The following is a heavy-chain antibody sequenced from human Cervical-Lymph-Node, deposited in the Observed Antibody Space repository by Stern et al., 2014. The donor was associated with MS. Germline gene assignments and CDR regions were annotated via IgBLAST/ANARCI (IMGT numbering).Heavy chain of an antibody. CDR3: AENMDV. CDR1: GYTFTDYY. Sequence: VQLVQSGAEVKKPGASVTVSCKPSGYTFTDYYIHWLRQAPGQAPEWMGRISPKNGDTNYAPRFQGRVTMTRDTSISIVYLEVTRLRFDDTAVYYCAENMDVWGQGTTVTVSS. CDR2: ISPKNGDT. V-gene: IGHV1-2*02. J-gene: IGHJ6*02.